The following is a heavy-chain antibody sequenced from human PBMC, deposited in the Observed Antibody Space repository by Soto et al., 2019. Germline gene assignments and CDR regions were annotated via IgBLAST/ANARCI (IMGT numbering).Heavy chain of an antibody. V-gene: IGHV3-7*01. CDR1: GFTFSSYW. CDR3: ARVKAVAGRAYYYYYGMDV. D-gene: IGHD6-19*01. Sequence: GGSLRLSCAASGFTFSSYWMSWVRQAPGKGLEWVANIKQDGSEKYYVDSVKGRFTISRDNAKNSLYLQMNSLRAEDTAVYYCARVKAVAGRAYYYYYGMDVWGQGTTVTVSS. J-gene: IGHJ6*02. CDR2: IKQDGSEK.